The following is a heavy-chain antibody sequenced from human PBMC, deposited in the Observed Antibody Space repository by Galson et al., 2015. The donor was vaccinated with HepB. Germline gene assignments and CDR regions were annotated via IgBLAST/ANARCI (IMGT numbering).Heavy chain of an antibody. V-gene: IGHV1-69*10. CDR1: GGTFSSYA. CDR3: ARVPQHDAFDI. Sequence: SVKVSCKASGGTFSSYAISWVRQAPGQGLEWMGGIIPILGIANYAQKFQGRVTITADKSTSTAYMELSSLRSEDTAVYYCARVPQHDAFDIWGQGTMVTVSS. CDR2: IIPILGIA. J-gene: IGHJ3*02.